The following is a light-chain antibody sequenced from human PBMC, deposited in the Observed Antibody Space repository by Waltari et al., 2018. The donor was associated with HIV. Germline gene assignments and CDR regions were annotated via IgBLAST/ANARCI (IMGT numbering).Light chain of an antibody. CDR2: AAS. J-gene: IGKJ3*01. Sequence: DIQMTQSPSSLSASLGDSVIITCRSSQTISTYVNWYQQKPGRAPNLLIYAASTLHDGVASRFSGSGSGTEFNLTINSLQVEDFAVYYCQQSYSGLTFGPGTKVDV. CDR3: QQSYSGLT. V-gene: IGKV1-39*01. CDR1: QTISTY.